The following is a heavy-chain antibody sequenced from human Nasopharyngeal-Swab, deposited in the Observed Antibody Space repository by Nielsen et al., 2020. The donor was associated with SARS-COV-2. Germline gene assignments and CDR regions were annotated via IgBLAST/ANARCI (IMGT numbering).Heavy chain of an antibody. J-gene: IGHJ1*01. D-gene: IGHD3-22*01. CDR2: INHRGGST. CDR3: DIALDYYDNSFQH. CDR1: GYTFTSYY. Sequence: ASEKVSCKASGYTFTSYYMHWVRQAPGQGLEWMGIINHRGGSTSYAQKFQGRVTMTRGTSTSTVYMELSSLRSEDTAVYYCDIALDYYDNSFQHWGQGTLVTVSS. V-gene: IGHV1-46*03.